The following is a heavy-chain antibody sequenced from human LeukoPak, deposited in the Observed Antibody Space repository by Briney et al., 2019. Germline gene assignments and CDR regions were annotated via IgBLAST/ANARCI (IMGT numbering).Heavy chain of an antibody. CDR2: ISGSGGST. D-gene: IGHD6-13*01. Sequence: GGSLRLSCAASGFTFSSYAMSWVRQAPGKGLECVSPISGSGGSTYYAESVKGRFTISRDNSKNTLYLQMNSLRAEDTAVYYCAKDPTTRPSIAAAPIWGQGTLVTVSS. V-gene: IGHV3-23*01. CDR3: AKDPTTRPSIAAAPI. CDR1: GFTFSSYA. J-gene: IGHJ4*02.